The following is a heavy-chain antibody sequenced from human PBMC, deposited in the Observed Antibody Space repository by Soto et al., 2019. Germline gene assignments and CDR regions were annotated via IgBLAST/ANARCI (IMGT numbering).Heavy chain of an antibody. CDR1: GFTFSSYG. Sequence: GGSLRLSCAASGFTFSSYGMHWVRQAPGKGLEWVAVIWYDGSNKYYADSVKGRFTISRDNSKNTLYLQMNSLRAEAAAVYYCARDPPESLNYDFWSGPTPPVWFDPWGQGTLVTVSS. V-gene: IGHV3-33*01. D-gene: IGHD3-3*01. J-gene: IGHJ5*02. CDR3: ARDPPESLNYDFWSGPTPPVWFDP. CDR2: IWYDGSNK.